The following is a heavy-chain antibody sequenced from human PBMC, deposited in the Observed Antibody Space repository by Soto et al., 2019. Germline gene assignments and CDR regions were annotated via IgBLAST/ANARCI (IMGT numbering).Heavy chain of an antibody. D-gene: IGHD1-1*01. CDR3: ASVKAGNLYYGMDV. CDR2: IYPGDSDT. Sequence: PGESLKISCKGYGNNFATTWIGWVRQMHGKGLELMGIIYPGDSDTRYSPSFKGQVTISVDKSIRTAYLQWSDLKASDTAIYYCASVKAGNLYYGMDVWGQGTPVTVSS. J-gene: IGHJ6*02. CDR1: GNNFATTW. V-gene: IGHV5-51*01.